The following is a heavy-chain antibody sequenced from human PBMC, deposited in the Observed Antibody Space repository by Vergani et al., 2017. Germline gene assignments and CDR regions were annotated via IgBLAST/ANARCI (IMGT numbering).Heavy chain of an antibody. CDR1: GGTFSTYT. Sequence: QVQLVQSGAEVKKPGSSVMVSCMASGGTFSTYTISWVRQAPGQGLEWMGRIIPILGLVNYAQKFQGRVTITADRSTSAAYLELSTLRSEDTAVYYCARGGRYDYGDYELDYWGQGTLVTVSS. CDR3: ARGGRYDYGDYELDY. J-gene: IGHJ4*02. V-gene: IGHV1-69*02. D-gene: IGHD4-17*01. CDR2: IIPILGLV.